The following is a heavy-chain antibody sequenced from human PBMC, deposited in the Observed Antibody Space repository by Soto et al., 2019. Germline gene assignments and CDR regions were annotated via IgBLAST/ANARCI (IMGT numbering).Heavy chain of an antibody. Sequence: SETLSLTCTVSGGSISSYYWSWIRQPPGKGLEWIGYIYYSGSTNYNPSLKSRVTISVDTSKNQFSLKLSSVTAADTAVYYCARDRGDYDILTGYSPYYGMDVWGQGXTVTVYS. CDR3: ARDRGDYDILTGYSPYYGMDV. J-gene: IGHJ6*02. CDR2: IYYSGST. CDR1: GGSISSYY. D-gene: IGHD3-9*01. V-gene: IGHV4-59*01.